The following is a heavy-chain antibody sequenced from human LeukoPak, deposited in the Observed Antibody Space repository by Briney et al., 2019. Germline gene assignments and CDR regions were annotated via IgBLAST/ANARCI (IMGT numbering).Heavy chain of an antibody. CDR3: AKVTSGWYGGLFDY. Sequence: PGGSLRLSCAASGFTFSSYSMNWVRQAPGKGLEWVSGISVSGGNTYHADSVKGRLTISRDNSKSTLYLQMNSLRAEDTAVYYCAKVTSGWYGGLFDYWGQGALVTVSS. D-gene: IGHD6-19*01. CDR1: GFTFSSYS. V-gene: IGHV3-23*01. J-gene: IGHJ4*02. CDR2: ISVSGGNT.